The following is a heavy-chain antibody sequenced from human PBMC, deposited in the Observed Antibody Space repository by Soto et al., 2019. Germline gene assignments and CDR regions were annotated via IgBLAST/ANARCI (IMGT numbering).Heavy chain of an antibody. CDR1: GFTFSSYS. D-gene: IGHD4-4*01. CDR2: ISSSSSYI. CDR3: ASLMTTVTSVDY. J-gene: IGHJ4*02. Sequence: GGSLRLSCAASGFTFSSYSMNWVRQAPGKGLEWVSSISSSSSYIYYADSVKGRFTISRDNAKNSLYLQMNSLRAEDTAVYYCASLMTTVTSVDYWGQGTLVTVSS. V-gene: IGHV3-21*01.